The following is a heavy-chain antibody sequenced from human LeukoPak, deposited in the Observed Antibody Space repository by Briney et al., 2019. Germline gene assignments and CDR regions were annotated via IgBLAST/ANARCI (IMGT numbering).Heavy chain of an antibody. CDR1: GFTFSNYG. CDR3: ARDGVRVGPTTFDY. CDR2: ISGSAATI. V-gene: IGHV3-48*03. Sequence: GGSLRLSCAASGFTFSNYGMTWVRQAPGKGLEWVSSISGSAATISYADSVKGRFTISRDNAKSSLYLQMNSLRAEDTAVYYCARDGVRVGPTTFDYWGQGTLVTVSS. J-gene: IGHJ4*02. D-gene: IGHD1-26*01.